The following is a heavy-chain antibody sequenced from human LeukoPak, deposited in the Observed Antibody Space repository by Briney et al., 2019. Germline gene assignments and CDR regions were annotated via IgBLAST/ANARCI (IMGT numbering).Heavy chain of an antibody. J-gene: IGHJ3*02. CDR3: ARELLWFGDPVGAFDI. D-gene: IGHD3-10*01. V-gene: IGHV4-59*01. Sequence: PSETLSLTCTVSGGSISSYYWSWIRQPPGKGLEWIGYIYYSGSTNYNPSLKSRVTISVDTSKNQFSLKLSSVTAADTAVYYCARELLWFGDPVGAFDIWGQGTMVTVSS. CDR2: IYYSGST. CDR1: GGSISSYY.